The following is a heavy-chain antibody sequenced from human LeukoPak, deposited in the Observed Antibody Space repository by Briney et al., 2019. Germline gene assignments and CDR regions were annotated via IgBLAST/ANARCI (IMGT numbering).Heavy chain of an antibody. CDR1: GFTVSSNY. V-gene: IGHV3-30*02. D-gene: IGHD3-9*01. CDR2: IRYDGSNK. Sequence: PGGSLSLSCAASGFTVSSNYMSWVRQAPGKGLEWVAFIRYDGSNKYYADSVKGRFTISRDNSKNTLYLQMNSLRAEDTAVYYCAKDSLYYDILTGYYKPYYFDYWGQGTLVTVSS. CDR3: AKDSLYYDILTGYYKPYYFDY. J-gene: IGHJ4*02.